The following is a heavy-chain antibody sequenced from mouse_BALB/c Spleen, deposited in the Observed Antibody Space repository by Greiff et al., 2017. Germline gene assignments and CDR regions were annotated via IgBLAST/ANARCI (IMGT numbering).Heavy chain of an antibody. CDR2: IFPGDGST. J-gene: IGHJ2*01. Sequence: QVQLQQSGAELVKPGASVKLSCKASGYTFTSYDINWVRQRPEQGLEWIGWIFPGDGSTKYNEKFKGKATLTTDKSSSTAYMQLSRLTSEDSAVYFCARKESTMIISLFDYWGQGTTLTVSS. D-gene: IGHD2-4*01. CDR1: GYTFTSYD. CDR3: ARKESTMIISLFDY. V-gene: IGHV1-85*01.